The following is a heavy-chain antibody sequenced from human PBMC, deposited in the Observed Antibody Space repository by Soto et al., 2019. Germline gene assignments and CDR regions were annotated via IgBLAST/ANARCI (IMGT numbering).Heavy chain of an antibody. Sequence: SVKVSCKASGGTFSSYAISWVRQAPGQGLEWMGGIIPIFGTANYAQKFQGRVTITTDTSTSTAYMELRSLRSDDTAVYYCARAIQLERFDYWGQGTLVTVSS. CDR2: IIPIFGTA. CDR1: GGTFSSYA. V-gene: IGHV1-69*05. J-gene: IGHJ4*02. D-gene: IGHD1-1*01. CDR3: ARAIQLERFDY.